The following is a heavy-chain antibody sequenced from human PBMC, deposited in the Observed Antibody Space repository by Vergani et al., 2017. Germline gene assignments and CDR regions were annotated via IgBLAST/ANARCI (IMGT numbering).Heavy chain of an antibody. V-gene: IGHV5-51*03. CDR2: IYPGDSDT. D-gene: IGHD2/OR15-2a*01. CDR3: ARGDTTQWSLFPSDPS. CDR1: GYSFTSFW. Sequence: EVQLVQSGAEVKTPGESLKISCKGSGYSFTSFWIGWVRQMPGKGLEWMGIIYPGDSDTRYSPSFQGQVTISADKSISTAYLQWSSLKASDTAMYYCARGDTTQWSLFPSDPSWGQGTLVTVSS. J-gene: IGHJ4*02.